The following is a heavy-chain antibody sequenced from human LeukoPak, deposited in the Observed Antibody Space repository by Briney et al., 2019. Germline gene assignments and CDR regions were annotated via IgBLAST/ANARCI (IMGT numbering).Heavy chain of an antibody. CDR1: GFTFSSYA. D-gene: IGHD1-20*01. CDR2: ISYDGSNR. CDR3: ARDPSNWNVNFVY. Sequence: GGSLRLSCAASGFTFSSYAMHWVRQAPGKGLEWVAVISYDGSNRYYADSVKGRFTISRDNSKNTLYLQMNSLRAEDTAVYYCARDPSNWNVNFVYWGQGTLVTVSS. V-gene: IGHV3-30-3*01. J-gene: IGHJ4*02.